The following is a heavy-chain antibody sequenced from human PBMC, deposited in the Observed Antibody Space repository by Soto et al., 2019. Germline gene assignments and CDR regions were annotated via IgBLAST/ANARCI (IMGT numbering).Heavy chain of an antibody. CDR3: ARWPYYYASSNDYGY. J-gene: IGHJ4*02. CDR2: ISSSSTTI. D-gene: IGHD3-22*01. V-gene: IGHV3-48*02. Sequence: EVQLVESGGGLVQPGGSLRLSCAASGFTFSSYGMNWVRQAPGKGLEWVSYISSSSTTIYYADSVKGRFTIFRDNAKNSLYLQLNSLRDEDTAVYYCARWPYYYASSNDYGYWGQGTMVTASS. CDR1: GFTFSSYG.